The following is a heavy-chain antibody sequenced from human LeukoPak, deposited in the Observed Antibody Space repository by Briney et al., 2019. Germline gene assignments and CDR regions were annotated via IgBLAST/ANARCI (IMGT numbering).Heavy chain of an antibody. V-gene: IGHV3-20*04. CDR2: INWNGGST. CDR3: ARGTLYTAAGAPLDT. CDR1: GFTLDDYG. J-gene: IGHJ5*02. D-gene: IGHD6-13*01. Sequence: GGSLILSCAASGFTLDDYGMSWVRQAPGKGLEWVSGINWNGGSTGYADSVKGRFTISRDNGKNSLYLQMNSPRAEDTAFYYCARGTLYTAAGAPLDTWGQGTLVTVSS.